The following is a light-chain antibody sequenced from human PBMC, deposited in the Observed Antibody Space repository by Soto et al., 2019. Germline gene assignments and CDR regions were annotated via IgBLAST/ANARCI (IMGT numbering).Light chain of an antibody. Sequence: ILMTQSPATLSVSPGERATLSCRASQTVGSSFLAWFQHKPGQAPRLLIYGASTRATGIPDRFSGSGSGTDFTLTISRLEPEDFAVYYCHQYGSSQTFGQGTKVDIK. CDR3: HQYGSSQT. J-gene: IGKJ1*01. V-gene: IGKV3-20*01. CDR1: QTVGSSF. CDR2: GAS.